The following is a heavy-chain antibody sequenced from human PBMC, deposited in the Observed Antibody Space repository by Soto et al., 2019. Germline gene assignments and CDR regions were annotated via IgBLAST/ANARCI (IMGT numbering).Heavy chain of an antibody. V-gene: IGHV4-30-2*01. CDR1: GASITYGGYS. D-gene: IGHD2-8*01. Sequence: ASETLSLTCTVSGASITYGGYSWSWIRQTPGKGLEWIGYINHLETTFYNPSFESRLSLSIDRAKNQFSLNLNSMSASNRAVYVCARGGVSDSFDYWGQGILVTVSS. CDR2: INHLETT. J-gene: IGHJ4*02. CDR3: ARGGVSDSFDY.